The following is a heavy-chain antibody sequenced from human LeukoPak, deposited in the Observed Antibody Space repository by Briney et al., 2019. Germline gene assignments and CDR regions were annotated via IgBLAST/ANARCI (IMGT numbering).Heavy chain of an antibody. J-gene: IGHJ4*02. CDR1: GYTFTGYY. Sequence: ASVKVSCKASGYTFTGYYMHWVRQAPGQGLEWMGRINPNSGGTNYAQKFQGRVTITTDESTSTAYMELSSLRSEDTAVYYCARSELAYCGGDCYSHYFDYWGQGTLVTVSS. D-gene: IGHD2-21*02. CDR3: ARSELAYCGGDCYSHYFDY. V-gene: IGHV1-2*06. CDR2: INPNSGGT.